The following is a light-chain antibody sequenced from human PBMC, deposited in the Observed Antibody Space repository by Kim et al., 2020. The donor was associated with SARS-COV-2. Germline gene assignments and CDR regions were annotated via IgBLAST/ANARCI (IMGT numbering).Light chain of an antibody. CDR3: SSYTSSSTPYV. V-gene: IGLV2-14*03. CDR1: SSDVGGYNY. J-gene: IGLJ1*01. CDR2: DVN. Sequence: QSITISCTGTSSDVGGYNYVSWYQQQPGKAPKLMIYDVNNRPSGVSNRFSGSKSGNTASLTISGLQAEDEADYYCSSYTSSSTPYVFGTGTKVTVL.